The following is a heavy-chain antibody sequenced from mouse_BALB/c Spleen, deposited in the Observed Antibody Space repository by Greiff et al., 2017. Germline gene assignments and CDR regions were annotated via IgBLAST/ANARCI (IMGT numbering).Heavy chain of an antibody. Sequence: QVQLKESGPGLVQPSQSLSITCTVSGFSLTSYGVHWVRQSPGKGLEWLGVIWSGGSTDYNAAFISRLSISKDNSKSQVFFKMNSLQADDTAIYYCAISHYYYGSSYGVFFAYWGQGTLVTVSA. CDR3: AISHYYYGSSYGVFFAY. V-gene: IGHV2-4-1*01. D-gene: IGHD1-1*01. J-gene: IGHJ3*01. CDR1: GFSLTSYG. CDR2: IWSGGST.